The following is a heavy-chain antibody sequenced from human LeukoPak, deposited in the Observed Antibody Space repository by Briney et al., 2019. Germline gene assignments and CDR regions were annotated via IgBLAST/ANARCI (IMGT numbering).Heavy chain of an antibody. D-gene: IGHD1-1*01. V-gene: IGHV3-30-3*01. Sequence: GGPLRLSCAASGFTFSSYAMHWVRQAPGKGLEWVAVISYDASNKYYADSVKGRFTISRDNSKNTLYLQMNSLRAEDTAVYYCAREKLPETSYYYYYGMDVWGQGTTVTVSS. J-gene: IGHJ6*02. CDR1: GFTFSSYA. CDR3: AREKLPETSYYYYYGMDV. CDR2: ISYDASNK.